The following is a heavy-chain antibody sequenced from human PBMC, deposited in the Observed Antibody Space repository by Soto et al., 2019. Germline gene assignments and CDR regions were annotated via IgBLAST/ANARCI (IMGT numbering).Heavy chain of an antibody. D-gene: IGHD3-22*01. CDR1: GFTVSSNY. CDR3: ARDQGYYDSSGYSS. Sequence: GGSLRLFCAASGFTVSSNYMSWVRQAPGKGLEWVSVIYSGGSTYYADSVKGRFTISRDNSKNTLYLQMNSLRAEDTAVYYCARDQGYYDSSGYSSWGQGTLVTVSS. CDR2: IYSGGST. J-gene: IGHJ5*02. V-gene: IGHV3-53*01.